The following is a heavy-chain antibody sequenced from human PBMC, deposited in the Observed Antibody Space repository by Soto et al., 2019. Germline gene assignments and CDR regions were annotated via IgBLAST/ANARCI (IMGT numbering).Heavy chain of an antibody. Sequence: QVQLVESGGGVVQPGRSLRLSCAASGFSFSNNGMHWVRQAPGKGLEWVAIISYDGTKKYYADSVMGRFTISRDNSKNTRYLQMNSLRVEDTAKYYCAKDRVESGLGEIDYWGQGTLVTVSS. CDR2: ISYDGTKK. J-gene: IGHJ4*02. CDR3: AKDRVESGLGEIDY. D-gene: IGHD3-16*01. V-gene: IGHV3-30*18. CDR1: GFSFSNNG.